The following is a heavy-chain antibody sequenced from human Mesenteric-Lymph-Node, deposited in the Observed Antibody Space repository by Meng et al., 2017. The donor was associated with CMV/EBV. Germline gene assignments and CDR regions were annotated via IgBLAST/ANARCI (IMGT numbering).Heavy chain of an antibody. V-gene: IGHV1-2*02. D-gene: IGHD6-19*01. CDR3: ARDQEAVAGTDY. CDR1: GYTFTGYN. Sequence: ASVKVSCKASGYTFTGYNMYWVRQAPGQGLEWMGWINPNSGGTNYAQKFQGRVTMTRDTSISTAYMELSRLRSDDTAVYYCARDQEAVAGTDYWGQGTLVTVSS. J-gene: IGHJ4*02. CDR2: INPNSGGT.